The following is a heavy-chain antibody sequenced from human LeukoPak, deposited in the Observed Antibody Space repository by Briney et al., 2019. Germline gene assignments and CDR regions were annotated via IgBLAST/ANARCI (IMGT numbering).Heavy chain of an antibody. CDR3: ARDVGSRAAAGPYYFDY. CDR2: IRYDGSNK. Sequence: GGSLRLSCAASGFTFSIYGMHWVRQAPGKGLEWVTFIRYDGSNKYYADSVKGRFTISRDNAKNSLYLQMNSLRAKDTAVYYCARDVGSRAAAGPYYFDYWGQGNLVTASS. D-gene: IGHD6-13*01. CDR1: GFTFSIYG. J-gene: IGHJ4*02. V-gene: IGHV3-30*02.